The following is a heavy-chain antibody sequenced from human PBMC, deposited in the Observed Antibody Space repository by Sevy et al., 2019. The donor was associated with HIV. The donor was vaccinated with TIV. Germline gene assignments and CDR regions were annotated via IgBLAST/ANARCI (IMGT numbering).Heavy chain of an antibody. V-gene: IGHV4-31*03. CDR2: IYYSGST. D-gene: IGHD3-16*01. CDR3: ARVGVRDYYYGMDV. Sequence: SDTLSLTCTVSGGSISSGGYYWSWLRQHPGKGLEWIGYIYYSGSTYYNPSLKSRVTISVDTSKNQFSLKLSSVTAADTAVYYCARVGVRDYYYGMDVWGQGTTVTVSS. CDR1: GGSISSGGYY. J-gene: IGHJ6*02.